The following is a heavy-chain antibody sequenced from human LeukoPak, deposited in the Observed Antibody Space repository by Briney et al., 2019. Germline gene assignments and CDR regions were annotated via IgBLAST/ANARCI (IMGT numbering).Heavy chain of an antibody. CDR1: GGSISSGGYS. D-gene: IGHD3-3*01. CDR2: IYHSGST. Sequence: SETLSLTCAVSGGSISSGGYSWSWIRQPPGKGLAWIGYIYHSGSTYYNPSLKSRVTISVDRSKNQFSLKLSSVTAADTAVYYCARIITIFGVVAPDAFDIWGQGTMVTVSS. V-gene: IGHV4-30-2*01. J-gene: IGHJ3*02. CDR3: ARIITIFGVVAPDAFDI.